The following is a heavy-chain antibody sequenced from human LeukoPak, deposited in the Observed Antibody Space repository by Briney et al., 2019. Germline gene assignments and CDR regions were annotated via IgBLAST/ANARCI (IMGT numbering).Heavy chain of an antibody. Sequence: SETLSLTCTVPGGSISSYYWSWIRQPAGKGLEWIGRIYTSGSTNYNPSLKSRVTMSVDTSKNQFSLKLSSVTAADTAVYYCAREGTAIAAAGVHYYYYYMDVWGKGTTVTISS. CDR3: AREGTAIAAAGVHYYYYYMDV. D-gene: IGHD6-13*01. V-gene: IGHV4-4*07. CDR2: IYTSGST. CDR1: GGSISSYY. J-gene: IGHJ6*03.